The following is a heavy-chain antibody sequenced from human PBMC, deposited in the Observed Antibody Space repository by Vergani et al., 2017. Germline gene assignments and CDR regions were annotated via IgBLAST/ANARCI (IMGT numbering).Heavy chain of an antibody. V-gene: IGHV3-21*01. CDR3: ARDPLGATYSCYYNYGIDV. CDR2: ISSSSSYI. Sequence: EVQLVESGGGLVKPGGSLRLSCAASGFTFSSYSMNWVRQAPGKGLEWVSSISSSSSYIYYADSVKGRFTISRDNAKNSLYLQMNSLRAEDTAVYYCARDPLGATYSCYYNYGIDVWGQGTTVTVSS. CDR1: GFTFSSYS. D-gene: IGHD1-26*01. J-gene: IGHJ6*02.